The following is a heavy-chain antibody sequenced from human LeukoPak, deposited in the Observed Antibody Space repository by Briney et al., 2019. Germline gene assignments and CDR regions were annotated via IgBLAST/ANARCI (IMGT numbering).Heavy chain of an antibody. D-gene: IGHD5-18*01. CDR1: GFTFSSYA. CDR2: IYSGGST. Sequence: GGSLRLSCAASGFTFSSYAMSWVRQAPGKGLEWVSVIYSGGSTYYADSVKGRFTISRDNSKITLYLQMNSLRAEDTAVYYCATGYSYGFPLGYWGQGTLVTVSS. J-gene: IGHJ4*02. CDR3: ATGYSYGFPLGY. V-gene: IGHV3-53*01.